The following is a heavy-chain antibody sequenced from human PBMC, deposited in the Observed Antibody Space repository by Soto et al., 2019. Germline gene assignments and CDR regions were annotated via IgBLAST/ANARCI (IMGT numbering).Heavy chain of an antibody. Sequence: EVQLLESGGGLVQPGGSLRLSCAASGFTFSTYVMSWVRQAPGKGLEWVSAISVSGDNTYYADSVKGRFTTSRDSSRNTLYLRMNCLRVGDTAVYCCVTGGWLGPNWGQGTLVTVSS. CDR2: ISVSGDNT. V-gene: IGHV3-23*01. CDR3: VTGGWLGPN. D-gene: IGHD6-19*01. J-gene: IGHJ4*02. CDR1: GFTFSTYV.